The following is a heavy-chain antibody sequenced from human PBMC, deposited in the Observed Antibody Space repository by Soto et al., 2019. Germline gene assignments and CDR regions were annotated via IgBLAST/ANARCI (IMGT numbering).Heavy chain of an antibody. CDR1: GGTFSSYA. J-gene: IGHJ3*02. CDR3: ARDSTHRLEWLLYRLDAFDI. V-gene: IGHV1-69*01. Sequence: QVQLVQSGAEVKKPGSSVKVSCKASGGTFSSYAISWVRQAPGQGLEWMGGIIPIFGTANYAQKFQGRVTITADESTSTAYMELSSLRSEDTAVYYCARDSTHRLEWLLYRLDAFDIWGQGTMVTVSS. D-gene: IGHD3-3*01. CDR2: IIPIFGTA.